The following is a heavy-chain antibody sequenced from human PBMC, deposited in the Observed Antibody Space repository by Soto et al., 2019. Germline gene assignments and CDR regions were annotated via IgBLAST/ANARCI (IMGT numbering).Heavy chain of an antibody. CDR2: FDPEDGET. V-gene: IGHV1-24*01. D-gene: IGHD3-16*02. J-gene: IGHJ4*02. CDR1: GYTLNELS. CDR3: ATVLYHDXVWGGYRHGGRYFDY. Sequence: ASVKVSCTVSGYTLNELSMHWVRQAPGKGLEWMGGFDPEDGETIYAQKFQGRVTMTEDTSTDTAYVELSSLRSEDTAVYYCATVLYHDXVWGGYRHGGRYFDYWGQGTLVPVSS.